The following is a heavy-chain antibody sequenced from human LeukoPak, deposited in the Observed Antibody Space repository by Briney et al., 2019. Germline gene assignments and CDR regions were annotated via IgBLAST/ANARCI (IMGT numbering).Heavy chain of an antibody. D-gene: IGHD4-17*01. Sequence: ASVKVSCKASGYTFTSYGISWVRQAPGQGLEWMGWISAYNGNTNYAQKLQGRVTMTTDTSTSTAYMELRSLRSDDTAVYYCARYTVATSNDEYYFDYWGQGTLVTVSS. CDR2: ISAYNGNT. CDR1: GYTFTSYG. CDR3: ARYTVATSNDEYYFDY. J-gene: IGHJ4*02. V-gene: IGHV1-18*01.